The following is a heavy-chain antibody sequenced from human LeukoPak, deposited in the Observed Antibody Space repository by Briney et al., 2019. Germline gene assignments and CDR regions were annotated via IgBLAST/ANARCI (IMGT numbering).Heavy chain of an antibody. D-gene: IGHD6-13*01. V-gene: IGHV4-34*01. CDR2: INHSGST. CDR1: GGSFSGYY. CDR3: ARGRDIAAAGGQTPNWFDP. Sequence: SETLSLTCAVYGGSFSGYYWSWIRQPPGKGLEWIGEINHSGSTNYNPSLKSRVTISVDTSKNQFSLKLSSVTAADTAVYCCARGRDIAAAGGQTPNWFDPWGQGTLVTVSS. J-gene: IGHJ5*02.